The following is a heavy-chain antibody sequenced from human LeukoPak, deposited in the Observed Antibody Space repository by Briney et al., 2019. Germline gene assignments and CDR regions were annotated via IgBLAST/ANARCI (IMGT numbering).Heavy chain of an antibody. Sequence: PGGSLRLSCAASGFTFDDYAMHWVRQAPGKGLEWVSGISWNSGSIGYADSVKGRFTISRDNAKNSLYLQMNSLRAEDTALYYCAKALLYGFVTASTTLPDAFDIWGQGTMVTVSS. J-gene: IGHJ3*02. CDR3: AKALLYGFVTASTTLPDAFDI. V-gene: IGHV3-9*01. CDR1: GFTFDDYA. D-gene: IGHD1-26*01. CDR2: ISWNSGSI.